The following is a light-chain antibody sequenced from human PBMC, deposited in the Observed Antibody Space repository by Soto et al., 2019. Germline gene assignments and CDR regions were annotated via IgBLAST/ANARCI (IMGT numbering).Light chain of an antibody. CDR2: AAS. Sequence: DIQMTQSPSSLSASVGDRVIITCRASQSISTYVNWYQKKPGKGPELLIYAASTLQSGVPSRFSGSGSRTDFTLTISSLQPGDFATYYCQQSYSSPWTFGQGTTVEI. CDR1: QSISTY. CDR3: QQSYSSPWT. V-gene: IGKV1-39*01. J-gene: IGKJ1*01.